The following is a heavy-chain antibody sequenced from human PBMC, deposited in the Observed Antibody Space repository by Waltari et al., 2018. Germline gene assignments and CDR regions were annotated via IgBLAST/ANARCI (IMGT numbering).Heavy chain of an antibody. Sequence: EVQLVESGGGLSQPGGSLRLSCSVSGFTVSNNYMSWVRQVPGKGLEWVSVIYSGGSTYYADSVKGRFTISRDSSENTVYLQMSSLRAEDTALYYCARLDFWTGSYYWGQGTLVTVSS. J-gene: IGHJ4*02. V-gene: IGHV3-53*01. CDR3: ARLDFWTGSYY. CDR2: IYSGGST. CDR1: GFTVSNNY. D-gene: IGHD3-3*01.